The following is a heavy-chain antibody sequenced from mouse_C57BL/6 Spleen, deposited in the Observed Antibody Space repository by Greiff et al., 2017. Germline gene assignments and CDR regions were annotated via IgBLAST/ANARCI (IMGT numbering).Heavy chain of an antibody. V-gene: IGHV1-39*01. CDR1: GYSFTDYN. D-gene: IGHD2-4*01. CDR2: INPNYGTT. J-gene: IGHJ2*01. CDR3: ARLGVYYDYDEGDY. Sequence: EVKLQESGPELVKPGASVKISCKASGYSFTDYNMNWVKQSNGKSLEWIGVINPNYGTTSYNQKFKGKATLTVDQSSSTAYMQLNSLTSEDSAVYYCARLGVYYDYDEGDYWGQGTTLTVSS.